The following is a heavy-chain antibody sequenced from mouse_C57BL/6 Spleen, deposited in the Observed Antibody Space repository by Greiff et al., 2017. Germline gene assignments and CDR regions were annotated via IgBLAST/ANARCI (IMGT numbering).Heavy chain of an antibody. Sequence: VQLKEPGAELVRPGASVKLSCTASGFNINDYYMHWVKQRPEQGLEWIGRIDPEDGTTEYAPKFQGKATMTVDTSSNTAYMQLSSLTSEDPAVYYCTTVPSFSCRLCYDGSSYYAMDYWGQGTSVTVSS. J-gene: IGHJ4*01. D-gene: IGHD1-1*01. CDR1: GFNINDYY. V-gene: IGHV14-1*01. CDR2: IDPEDGTT. CDR3: TTVPSFSCRLCYDGSSYYAMDY.